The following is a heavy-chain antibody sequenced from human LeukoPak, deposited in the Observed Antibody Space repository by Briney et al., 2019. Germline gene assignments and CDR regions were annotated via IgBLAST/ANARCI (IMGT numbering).Heavy chain of an antibody. CDR3: ARGPLPGYYYYGMDV. CDR2: INPSSGGT. J-gene: IGHJ6*02. V-gene: IGHV1-2*04. Sequence: ASVKVSCKASGYTFTGYYMHWVRQAPGQGLEWMGWINPSSGGTNYAQKFQGWVTMTRDTSISTAYMELSRLRSDDTAVYYCARGPLPGYYYYGMDVWGQGTTVTVSS. D-gene: IGHD1-26*01. CDR1: GYTFTGYY.